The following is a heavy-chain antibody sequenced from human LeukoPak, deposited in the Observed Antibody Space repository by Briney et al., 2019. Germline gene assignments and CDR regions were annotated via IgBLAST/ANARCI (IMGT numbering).Heavy chain of an antibody. D-gene: IGHD2-2*01. J-gene: IGHJ6*02. CDR3: ARDDGYCSSTSCYLTYGMDV. CDR1: GFTFSDYY. CDR2: ISSSGSTI. V-gene: IGHV3-11*01. Sequence: PGGPLRLSCAASGFTFSDYYMSWIRQAPGKGLEWVSYISSSGSTIYYADSVKGRFTISRDNAKNSLYLQMNSLRAEDTAVYYCARDDGYCSSTSCYLTYGMDVWGQGTMVTVSS.